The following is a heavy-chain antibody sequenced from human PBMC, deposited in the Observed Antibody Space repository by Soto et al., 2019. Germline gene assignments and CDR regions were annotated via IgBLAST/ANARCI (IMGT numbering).Heavy chain of an antibody. J-gene: IGHJ4*02. CDR1: GFTFSSYA. CDR2: ISYDGSNK. V-gene: IGHV3-30-3*01. Sequence: QVQLVESGGGVVQPGRSLRLSCAASGFTFSSYALHWVRQAPGKGLVWVAVISYDGSNKSYADSVKGRFTISRDNSKNTLDRQMSSLRAEDTAVDYCAREGGGGSQLDYFDYWGQGTLVTVSS. CDR3: AREGGGGSQLDYFDY. D-gene: IGHD3-16*01.